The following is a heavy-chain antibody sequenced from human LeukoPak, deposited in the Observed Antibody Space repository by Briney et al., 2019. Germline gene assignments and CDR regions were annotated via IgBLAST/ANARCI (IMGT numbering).Heavy chain of an antibody. CDR1: GGSFSRYY. J-gene: IGHJ3*02. CDR3: ARQPAPGDDAFDI. D-gene: IGHD2-21*01. Sequence: SETLSLTCAVYGGSFSRYYWSWIRQPPGKGLEWIGEINHVGTTNYNPSLKSRVTMSVDTSENQFSLKLSSVTAADTAVYYCARQPAPGDDAFDIWGQGTMVTVSS. CDR2: INHVGTT. V-gene: IGHV4-34*01.